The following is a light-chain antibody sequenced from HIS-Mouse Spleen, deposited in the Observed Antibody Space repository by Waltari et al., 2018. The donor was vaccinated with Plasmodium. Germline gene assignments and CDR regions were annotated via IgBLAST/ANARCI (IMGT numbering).Light chain of an antibody. V-gene: IGLV2-8*01. CDR1: TSHVGGHNY. Sequence: QSALTPPPSASGSPGPSVTISCPGTTSHVGGHNYVSWYQQHPGKAPKLMIYEVSKRPSGVPDRFSGSKSGNTASLTVSGLQAEDEADYYCSSYAGSNNLVFGGGTKLTVL. CDR3: SSYAGSNNLV. CDR2: EVS. J-gene: IGLJ2*01.